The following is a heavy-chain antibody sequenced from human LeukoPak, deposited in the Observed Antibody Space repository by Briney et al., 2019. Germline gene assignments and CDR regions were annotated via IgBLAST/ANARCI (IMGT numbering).Heavy chain of an antibody. CDR2: ISAYNGNT. CDR3: ARDQKQWLVRANDY. CDR1: GYTFTSYD. D-gene: IGHD6-19*01. V-gene: IGHV1-18*01. Sequence: ASVKVSCKASGYTFTSYDINWVRQATGQGLEWMGWISAYNGNTNYAQKLQGRVTMTTDTSTSAAYMELRSLRSDDTAVYYCARDQKQWLVRANDYWGQGTLVTVSS. J-gene: IGHJ4*02.